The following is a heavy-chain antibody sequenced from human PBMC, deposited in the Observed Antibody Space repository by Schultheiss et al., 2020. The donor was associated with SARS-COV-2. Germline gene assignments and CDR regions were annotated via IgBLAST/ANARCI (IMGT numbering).Heavy chain of an antibody. J-gene: IGHJ5*02. V-gene: IGHV4-30-4*01. D-gene: IGHD4-11*01. CDR1: GGSISSGEYY. Sequence: SETLSLTCTVSGGSISSGEYYWSWIRQPPGKGLEWIGYIYHSGSTYYNPSLKSRITISLDTSKNQFSLKLRSVTAADTAVYYCASTHDYSNYPNWFDPWGQGTLVTVSS. CDR2: IYHSGST. CDR3: ASTHDYSNYPNWFDP.